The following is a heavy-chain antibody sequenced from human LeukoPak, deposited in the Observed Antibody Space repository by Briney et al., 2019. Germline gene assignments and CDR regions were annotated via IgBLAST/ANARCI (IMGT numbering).Heavy chain of an antibody. CDR1: GFTFSSYA. D-gene: IGHD5-12*01. CDR3: ASGREWLRSPIDY. J-gene: IGHJ4*02. Sequence: GGSLRLSCAASGFTFSSYAMSWVRQAPGKGLEWVSDISGSGGSTYYADSVKGRFTISRDNAKNSLYLQMNSLRAEDTAVYYCASGREWLRSPIDYWGQGTLVTVSS. CDR2: ISGSGGST. V-gene: IGHV3-23*01.